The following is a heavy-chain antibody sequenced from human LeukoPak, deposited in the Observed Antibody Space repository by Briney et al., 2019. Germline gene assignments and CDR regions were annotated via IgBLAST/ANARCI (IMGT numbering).Heavy chain of an antibody. CDR2: IYHSGTT. J-gene: IGHJ4*02. V-gene: IGHV4-4*02. CDR1: GAFITNSHW. Sequence: SGTLSLTCAVSGAFITNSHWWSWARQPPGKGLEWIGEIYHSGTTNYNPSLQSRVTMSVDKSKNQFSLKLSSVTAADTAVYYCARTKLYDFWSGEFDYWGRGTLVTVSS. D-gene: IGHD3-3*01. CDR3: ARTKLYDFWSGEFDY.